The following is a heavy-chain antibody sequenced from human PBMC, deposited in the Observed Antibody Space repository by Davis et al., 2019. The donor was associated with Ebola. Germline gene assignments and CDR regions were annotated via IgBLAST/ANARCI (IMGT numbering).Heavy chain of an antibody. D-gene: IGHD3-10*01. CDR2: IGTSGNT. Sequence: PGGSLRLSCAASAFSFSNYAVTWVRQAPGEGLEWVSTIGTSGNTHYADSVKGRFTISRDNSENTAYLQMNSLRAEDTAVYYCARATGVSCYYGSGSSGMDVWGQGTTVTVSS. V-gene: IGHV3-23*01. CDR1: AFSFSNYA. CDR3: ARATGVSCYYGSGSSGMDV. J-gene: IGHJ6*02.